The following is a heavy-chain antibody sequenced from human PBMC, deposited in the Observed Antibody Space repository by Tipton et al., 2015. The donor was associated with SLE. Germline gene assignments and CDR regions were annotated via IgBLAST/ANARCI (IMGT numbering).Heavy chain of an antibody. V-gene: IGHV1-18*01. Sequence: QLVQSGAEVKKPGASVKVSCKASGYTFTSYGISWVRQAPGQGLEWMGWISAYNGNTNYAQKLQGRVTMTTDTSTSTAYMELRSLRSDDTAVYYCARNYDFWSGYPHYWYFDLWGRGTLVTVSS. D-gene: IGHD3-3*01. CDR3: ARNYDFWSGYPHYWYFDL. J-gene: IGHJ2*01. CDR2: ISAYNGNT. CDR1: GYTFTSYG.